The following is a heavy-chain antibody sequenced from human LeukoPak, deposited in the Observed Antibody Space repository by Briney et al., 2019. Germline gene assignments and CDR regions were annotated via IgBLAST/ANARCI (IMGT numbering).Heavy chain of an antibody. Sequence: SETLSLTCTVSGGSISSYYWSWLRQPPGKGLEWIGYIYYSGSTNYNPSLKSRVTISVDTSKNQFSLKLSSVTAADTAVYYCAKAGTSWFDPWGQGTLVTVSS. J-gene: IGHJ5*02. V-gene: IGHV4-59*01. CDR1: GGSISSYY. CDR3: AKAGTSWFDP. CDR2: IYYSGST. D-gene: IGHD6-19*01.